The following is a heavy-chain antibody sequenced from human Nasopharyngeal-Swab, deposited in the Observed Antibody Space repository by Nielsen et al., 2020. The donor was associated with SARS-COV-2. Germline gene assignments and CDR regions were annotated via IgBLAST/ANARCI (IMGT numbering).Heavy chain of an antibody. J-gene: IGHJ2*01. V-gene: IGHV4-34*01. CDR1: GGSFSGYY. CDR3: ARGRYSSSWYGLIWYFDL. CDR2: INHSGST. Sequence: SETLSLTCAVYGGSFSGYYWSWIRQPPGKGLEWIGEINHSGSTNYNPSLKSRVTISVDTSKNQFSLKLSSVTAADTDVYYCARGRYSSSWYGLIWYFDLWGRGTLVTVSS. D-gene: IGHD6-13*01.